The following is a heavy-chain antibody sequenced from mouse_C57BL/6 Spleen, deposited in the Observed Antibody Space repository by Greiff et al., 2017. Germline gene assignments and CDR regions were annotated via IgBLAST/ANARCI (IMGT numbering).Heavy chain of an antibody. CDR1: GYTFTDYY. D-gene: IGHD1-1*01. CDR2: LYPNNGGN. Sequence: VQLQQSGPELVKPGASVKMSCKASGYTFTDYYMHWVKQSHGKSLEWVGYLYPNNGGNGYNQKVKGKATLTVDKSSSTAYMELRSLTSEDSAVYYCARSRRSYAYFDVWGTGTTVTVAS. V-gene: IGHV1-34*01. J-gene: IGHJ1*03. CDR3: ARSRRSYAYFDV.